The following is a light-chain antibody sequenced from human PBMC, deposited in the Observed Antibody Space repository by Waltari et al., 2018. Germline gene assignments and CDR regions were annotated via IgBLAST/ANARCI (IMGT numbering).Light chain of an antibody. CDR2: GAS. J-gene: IGKJ4*01. CDR3: QQYEDWPPIT. Sequence: EIVMTQSPATVSVSPGERATLSCRASQSVTTSLAWFQQRPGQPPRVLIYGASTRAAGIPARFSGSGSGKEFTLTISSLQSEDFAVYYCQQYEDWPPITFGGGTKVEIK. CDR1: QSVTTS. V-gene: IGKV3-15*01.